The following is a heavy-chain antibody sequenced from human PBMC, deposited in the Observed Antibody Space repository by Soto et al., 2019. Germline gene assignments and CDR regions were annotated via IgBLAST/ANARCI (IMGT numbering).Heavy chain of an antibody. D-gene: IGHD6-6*01. J-gene: IGHJ4*02. CDR1: GFTFSSYG. V-gene: IGHV3-30*18. CDR3: AKGGSSHPEHRIAARPLGY. CDR2: ISYDGSNK. Sequence: GGSLRLSCAASGFTFSSYGMHWVRQAPGKGLEWVAVISYDGSNKYYADSVKGRFTISRDNSKNTLYLQMNSLRAEDTAVYYCAKGGSSHPEHRIAARPLGYWGQGTLVTVSS.